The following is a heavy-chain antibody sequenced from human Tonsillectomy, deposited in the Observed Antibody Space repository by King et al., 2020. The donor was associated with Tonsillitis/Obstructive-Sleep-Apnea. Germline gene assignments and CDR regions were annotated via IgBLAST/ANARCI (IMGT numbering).Heavy chain of an antibody. CDR2: IYYSGST. V-gene: IGHV4-59*01. CDR1: GGSISSYY. J-gene: IGHJ6*03. D-gene: IGHD3-3*01. Sequence: VQLQESGPGLVKPSETLSLTCTVSGGSISSYYWSWIRPPPGKGLEWIGYIYYSGSTNYNPSLKSRVTISVDTSKNQFSLKLSSVTAADTAVYYCARAGYDFRYYYYYYMDVWGKGTTVTVSS. CDR3: ARAGYDFRYYYYYYMDV.